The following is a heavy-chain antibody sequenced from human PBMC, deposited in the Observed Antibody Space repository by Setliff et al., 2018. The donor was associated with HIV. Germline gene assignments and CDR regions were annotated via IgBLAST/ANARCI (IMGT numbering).Heavy chain of an antibody. CDR3: VTGEGLRF. CDR2: VDPEDDKT. J-gene: IGHJ4*02. Sequence: ALVKVSCKASGYTFTDYYMHWVQQAPGKGLEWMGRVDPEDDKTIYAEKFQGRVTMTTATSSDTAYLYLSSLRSEDTAVYYCVTGEGLRFWGRGTLVTVSS. CDR1: GYTFTDYY. D-gene: IGHD2-15*01. V-gene: IGHV1-69-2*01.